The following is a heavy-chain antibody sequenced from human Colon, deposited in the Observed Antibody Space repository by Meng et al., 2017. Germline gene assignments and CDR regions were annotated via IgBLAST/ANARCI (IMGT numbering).Heavy chain of an antibody. J-gene: IGHJ4*02. CDR2: TLPDGSQN. V-gene: IGHV3-30*03. CDR3: VRGNIDWYLDY. D-gene: IGHD3-9*01. Sequence: VPVVGSGGGVFQPGRSLRLSCAASGFTFSAYRMYWVRQAPGKGLEWVGVTLPDGSQNYYADSVKGRFTISRENSKNTLFLQMDSLRTEDTAVYYCVRGNIDWYLDYWGQGTLVTVSS. CDR1: GFTFSAYR.